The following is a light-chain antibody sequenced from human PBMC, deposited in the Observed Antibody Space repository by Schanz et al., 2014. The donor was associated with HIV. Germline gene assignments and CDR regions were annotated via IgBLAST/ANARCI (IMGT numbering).Light chain of an antibody. V-gene: IGLV1-47*01. CDR2: RNN. J-gene: IGLJ2*01. CDR1: TSNVVSNY. Sequence: QSVLTQPPSVSAAPGQKITISCSGGTSNVVSNYVSWYQQGPGTAPKLLIYRNNQRPSGVPDRFSGSKSGTSASLAISGLRSEDEADYYCAAWDDSLSGVVVFGGGTKLTVL. CDR3: AAWDDSLSGVVV.